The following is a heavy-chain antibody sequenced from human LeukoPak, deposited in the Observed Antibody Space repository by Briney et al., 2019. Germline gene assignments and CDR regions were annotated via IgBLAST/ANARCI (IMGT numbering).Heavy chain of an antibody. Sequence: GGSLRLSCAASGFTFSSYWMSWVRQAPGKGLEWVANIKQDGSEKYYVDSVKGRFTISRDNAKNSLYLQMKSLRSDDTALYYCAKDQWLVLNYWGQGTLVTVSS. CDR3: AKDQWLVLNY. V-gene: IGHV3-7*01. CDR1: GFTFSSYW. J-gene: IGHJ4*02. CDR2: IKQDGSEK. D-gene: IGHD6-19*01.